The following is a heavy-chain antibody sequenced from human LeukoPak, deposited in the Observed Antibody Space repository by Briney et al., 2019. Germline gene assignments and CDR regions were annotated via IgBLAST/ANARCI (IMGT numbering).Heavy chain of an antibody. D-gene: IGHD5-24*01. CDR3: GKDRKEGYNSVWCFYY. CDR1: GFTFSTYG. J-gene: IGHJ4*02. CDR2: IRYDGNDI. Sequence: GGSLRLSCGASGFTFSTYGVHWVRQAPGKGLEWVSFIRYDGNDIYYADSVKGRFTISRDNSKNTLYLQMNSLRGEDTAVYYCGKDRKEGYNSVWCFYYWGQGNLVTVSS. V-gene: IGHV3-30*02.